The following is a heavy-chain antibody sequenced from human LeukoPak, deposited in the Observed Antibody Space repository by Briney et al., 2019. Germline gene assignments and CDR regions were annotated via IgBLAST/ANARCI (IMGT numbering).Heavy chain of an antibody. CDR1: GFTFDDYA. V-gene: IGHV3-9*01. D-gene: IGHD3-16*01. CDR3: TKAHHLSIWGREAFDI. J-gene: IGHJ3*02. CDR2: ISWDSGSI. Sequence: PGGSLRLSCAASGFTFDDYAMHWVRQAPGKCLEWVSGISWDSGSIGYADSVKGRFTIARDTAKNSLCLRMNCQRAEDTCFYYRTKAHHLSIWGREAFDIWGQGTLVTVSS.